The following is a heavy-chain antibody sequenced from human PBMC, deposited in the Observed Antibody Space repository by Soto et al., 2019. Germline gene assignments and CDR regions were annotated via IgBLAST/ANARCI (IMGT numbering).Heavy chain of an antibody. CDR2: INSDGSST. J-gene: IGHJ5*02. CDR1: GFTFSSYW. D-gene: IGHD5-12*01. Sequence: GGSLRLSCAASGFTFSSYWMHWVRQAPGKGLVWVSRINSDGSSTSYADSVKGRFTISRDNAENTLYLQMNSLRAEDTAVYYCARGDLVATLEFDPWGQGTLVTVSS. V-gene: IGHV3-74*01. CDR3: ARGDLVATLEFDP.